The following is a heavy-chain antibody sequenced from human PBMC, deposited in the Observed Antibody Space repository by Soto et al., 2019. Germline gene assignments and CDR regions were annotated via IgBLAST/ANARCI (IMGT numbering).Heavy chain of an antibody. J-gene: IGHJ3*02. CDR1: RFTFSSYA. D-gene: IGHD3-22*01. Sequence: GWSLRVSCLASRFTFSSYAMHWVRQAPGKGLEYVSTISSNGGSTYYADSVKGRFTISRDNSKNTLYLQMSSLRAEDTAVYYCVKYYFDSSGYYGLNAFDIWGQGTMVTVSS. V-gene: IGHV3-64D*06. CDR2: ISSNGGST. CDR3: VKYYFDSSGYYGLNAFDI.